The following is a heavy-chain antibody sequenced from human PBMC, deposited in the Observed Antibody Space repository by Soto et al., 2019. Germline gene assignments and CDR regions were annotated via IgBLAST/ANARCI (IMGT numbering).Heavy chain of an antibody. J-gene: IGHJ6*02. CDR1: GYTFTSYD. CDR3: PREGVRGMHV. D-gene: IGHD3-16*01. V-gene: IGHV1-8*01. Sequence: QVQLVQSEAEVKKPGASVKVSCKASGYTFTSYDINWVRQDTGQGLEWMGWMNPNSANTGYAQKVQGRLTMTRSTSKSTAYMKLSSLGSEDTSVYYCPREGVRGMHVWGQGTTVAVSS. CDR2: MNPNSANT.